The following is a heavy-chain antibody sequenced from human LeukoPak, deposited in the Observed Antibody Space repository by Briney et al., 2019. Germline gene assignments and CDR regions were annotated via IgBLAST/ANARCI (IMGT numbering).Heavy chain of an antibody. CDR2: IYPRDGST. J-gene: IGHJ4*02. V-gene: IGHV1-46*01. CDR1: GYIFTSNY. Sequence: GASGKVSCKASGYIFTSNYIHWVRQAPGQGLEWMGMIYPRDGSTSYAQRFQDRVTVTRDTSTSTVHMELSGLRSEDTAVYYCARDQEGFDYWGQGTQVTVSS. CDR3: ARDQEGFDY.